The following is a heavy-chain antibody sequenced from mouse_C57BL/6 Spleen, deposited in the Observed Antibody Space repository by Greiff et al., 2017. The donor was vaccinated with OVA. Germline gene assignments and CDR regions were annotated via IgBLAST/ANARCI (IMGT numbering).Heavy chain of an antibody. CDR2: IYPRDGST. Sequence: QVQLQQSGPELVKPGASVKLSCKASGYTFTSYDINWVKQRPGQGLEWIGWIYPRDGSTKYNEKFKGKATLTVDTSSSTAYLELHSLTSEDSAVYFCASRATVVYYYAMDYWGQGTSVTVSS. V-gene: IGHV1-85*01. J-gene: IGHJ4*01. CDR1: GYTFTSYD. CDR3: ASRATVVYYYAMDY. D-gene: IGHD1-1*01.